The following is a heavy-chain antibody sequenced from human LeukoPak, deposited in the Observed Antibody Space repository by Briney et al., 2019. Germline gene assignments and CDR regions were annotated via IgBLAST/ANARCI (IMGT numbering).Heavy chain of an antibody. D-gene: IGHD2-2*03. J-gene: IGHJ5*02. CDR2: IYTSGST. CDR1: GGSISSYY. CDR3: ARHGYCSSTSCSDP. Sequence: SETLSLTCTVSGGSISSYYWSWLRQPAGKGLEWIGRIYTSGSTNYNPSLKSRVTISVDTSKKQFSLKLSSVTAADTAVYYCARHGYCSSTSCSDPWGQGTLVTVSS. V-gene: IGHV4-4*07.